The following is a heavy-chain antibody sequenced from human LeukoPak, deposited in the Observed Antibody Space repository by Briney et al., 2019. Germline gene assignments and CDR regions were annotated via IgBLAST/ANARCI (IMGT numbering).Heavy chain of an antibody. CDR1: GGTFSSYA. D-gene: IGHD3-10*01. CDR3: ARGLLWFGEYYYYGMDV. J-gene: IGHJ6*04. CDR2: IIPIFGTA. Sequence: ASVKVSCKASGGTFSSYAISWVRQAPGQGLEWMGGIIPIFGTANYAQKFQGRVTITADKSTSTAYMELSSLRSEDTAVYYCARGLLWFGEYYYYGMDVWGKGTTVTVSS. V-gene: IGHV1-69*06.